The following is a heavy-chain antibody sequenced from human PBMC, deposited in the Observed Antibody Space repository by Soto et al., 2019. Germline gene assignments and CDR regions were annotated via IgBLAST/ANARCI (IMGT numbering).Heavy chain of an antibody. J-gene: IGHJ5*02. CDR3: AHSRVRLGGSQGRMVRIDWFDP. V-gene: IGHV2-5*01. CDR1: GFSLSTSGVG. Sequence: QITLKESGPTLVKPTQTLTLTCTFSGFSLSTSGVGVAWIRQPPGKALEWLALISWNDDNRYSPSLKSRLPITTDTSKNQVVLTMTNVDPVDTATYYCAHSRVRLGGSQGRMVRIDWFDPWGQGTLVTVSS. D-gene: IGHD3-16*01. CDR2: ISWNDDN.